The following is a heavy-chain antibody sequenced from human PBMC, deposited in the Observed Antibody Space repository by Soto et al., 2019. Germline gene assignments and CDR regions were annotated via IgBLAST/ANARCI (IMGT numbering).Heavy chain of an antibody. D-gene: IGHD3-9*01. CDR3: AAPFDWLLENYYYYGMDV. Sequence: SVKVSCKASGFTFTSSAVQWVRQARGQLLEWIGWIVVGSGNTNYAQKFQERVTITRDMSTSTAYMELSSLRSEDTAVYYCAAPFDWLLENYYYYGMDVWGQGTTVTVSS. CDR2: IVVGSGNT. CDR1: GFTFTSSA. J-gene: IGHJ6*02. V-gene: IGHV1-58*01.